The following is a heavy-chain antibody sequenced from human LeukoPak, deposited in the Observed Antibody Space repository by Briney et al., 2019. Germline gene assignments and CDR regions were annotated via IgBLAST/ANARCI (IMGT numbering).Heavy chain of an antibody. Sequence: PGGSLRLSCAASGFNFANHAMSWVRQTAGKRLEWVSAISGDGDITYYADSVKGRFTISRDNSKDTLFLQMHSLRPGDTAVYYCVREDTPATANYWGQGTLVTISS. V-gene: IGHV3-23*01. CDR1: GFNFANHA. CDR3: VREDTPATANY. D-gene: IGHD2-21*02. J-gene: IGHJ4*02. CDR2: ISGDGDIT.